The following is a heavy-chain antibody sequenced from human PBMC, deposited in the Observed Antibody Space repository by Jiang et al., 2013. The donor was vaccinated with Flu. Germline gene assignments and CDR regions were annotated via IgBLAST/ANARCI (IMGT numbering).Heavy chain of an antibody. CDR1: GDSVSSNGVA. D-gene: IGHD2/OR15-2a*01. Sequence: QTLSLTCAISGDSVSSNGVAWNWIRQSPSRGLEWLGRTYYRSKWYNDYAVSVKSRIIIDPDTSKNQFSLQLSSVTPEDTAVYYCTRGRMSAFDIWGQGTMVTVSS. V-gene: IGHV6-1*01. CDR3: TRGRMSAFDI. J-gene: IGHJ3*02. CDR2: TYYRSKWYN.